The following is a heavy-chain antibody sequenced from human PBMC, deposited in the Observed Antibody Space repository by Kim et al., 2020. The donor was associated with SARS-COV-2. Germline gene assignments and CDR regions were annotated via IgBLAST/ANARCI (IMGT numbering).Heavy chain of an antibody. CDR2: ITKSSSTI. CDR3: VRDRKGGAVDV. D-gene: IGHD3-16*01. V-gene: IGHV3-48*01. J-gene: IGHJ3*01. CDR1: GFTFSAYD. Sequence: GGSLRLSCATSGFTFSAYDMNWVRRAPGKGLEWLSFITKSSSTIYYANSVKGRFTISRDNAKNSLYLQMNSLRAEDTALYYCVRDRKGGAVDVGGEGT.